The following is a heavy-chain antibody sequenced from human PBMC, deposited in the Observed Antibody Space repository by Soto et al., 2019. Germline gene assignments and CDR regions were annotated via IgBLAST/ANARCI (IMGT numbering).Heavy chain of an antibody. CDR1: GYTFTSYG. J-gene: IGHJ5*02. CDR3: ARDLVVVVAARENWFDP. CDR2: ISAYNGNT. D-gene: IGHD2-15*01. Sequence: GASVKVSCKASGYTFTSYGISWVRQAPGQGLEWMGWISAYNGNTNYAQKLQGRVTMTTDTSTSTAYMELRSLRSDDTAVYYCARDLVVVVAARENWFDPWGQGTLVTVS. V-gene: IGHV1-18*01.